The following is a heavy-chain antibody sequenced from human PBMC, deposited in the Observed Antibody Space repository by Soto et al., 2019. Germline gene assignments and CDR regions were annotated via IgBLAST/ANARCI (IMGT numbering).Heavy chain of an antibody. CDR3: ATEDESSGHAGTFHH. CDR1: GFTFDTYV. D-gene: IGHD3-22*01. V-gene: IGHV3-30-3*01. CDR2: ISHDGNSE. J-gene: IGHJ1*01. Sequence: QVQLVESGGGVVQPGTSLRLSCAASGFTFDTYVMHWARQAPGKGLEWVAGISHDGNSEHYADSVKGRFTISRANSRNTLYLQMSSLRAEDTALYYCATEDESSGHAGTFHHWGQGTLVTVSS.